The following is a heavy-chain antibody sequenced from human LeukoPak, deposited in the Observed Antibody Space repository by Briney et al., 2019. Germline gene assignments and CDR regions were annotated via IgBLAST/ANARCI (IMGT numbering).Heavy chain of an antibody. CDR2: ISGSGGST. CDR1: GFTFSSYG. Sequence: GGSLRLSCAASGFTFSSYGMSWVRQAPGQGLEWVSAISGSGGSTYYADSVKGRFTISRDNSKNTLYLQMNSLRAEDTAVYYCAKDGRWELPDYYYMDVWGKGTTVTISS. CDR3: AKDGRWELPDYYYMDV. J-gene: IGHJ6*03. D-gene: IGHD1-26*01. V-gene: IGHV3-23*01.